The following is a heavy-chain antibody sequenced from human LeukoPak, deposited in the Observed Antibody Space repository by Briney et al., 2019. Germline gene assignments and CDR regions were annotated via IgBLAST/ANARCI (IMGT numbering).Heavy chain of an antibody. CDR1: GDSVSSNSAT. Sequence: SQTLSLTCAISGDSVSSNSATWIWIRQSPSRGLEWLGRTYYRSKWYTEYAVSVKSRITINPDTSKNQFSLQLSSVNPEDTAVYYCARLGSGSNYWGQGTLVTVSS. J-gene: IGHJ4*02. CDR3: ARLGSGSNY. CDR2: TYYRSKWYT. V-gene: IGHV6-1*01. D-gene: IGHD3-10*01.